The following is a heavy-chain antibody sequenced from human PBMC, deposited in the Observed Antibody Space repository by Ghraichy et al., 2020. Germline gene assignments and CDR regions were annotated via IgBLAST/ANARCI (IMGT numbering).Heavy chain of an antibody. J-gene: IGHJ4*02. D-gene: IGHD2-8*02. CDR1: SYTFTTYG. CDR3: ARGGPYCSGGVCYFLDS. V-gene: IGHV1-18*01. Sequence: GESLNISCKASSYTFTTYGLTWLRQAPGQGLEWMGWINSYNGDTKYAQKVQGRVTMTTDTSTSTAYMELRSLRSDDTAVYYCARGGPYCSGGVCYFLDSWGQGTLVTVSS. CDR2: INSYNGDT.